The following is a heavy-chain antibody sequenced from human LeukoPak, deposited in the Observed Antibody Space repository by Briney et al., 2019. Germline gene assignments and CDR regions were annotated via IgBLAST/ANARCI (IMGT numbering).Heavy chain of an antibody. J-gene: IGHJ6*03. CDR3: ARGVSYMDV. D-gene: IGHD3-16*02. CDR1: GFTFSNAW. CDR2: ISSSSSTI. Sequence: RGSLRLSCAASGFTFSNAWMNWVRQAPGKGLEWVSSISSSSSTIYYADSVKGRFTISRDNAKKALYLQMNSLRAEDTAVYYCARGVSYMDVWGKGTTVTVSS. V-gene: IGHV3-48*01.